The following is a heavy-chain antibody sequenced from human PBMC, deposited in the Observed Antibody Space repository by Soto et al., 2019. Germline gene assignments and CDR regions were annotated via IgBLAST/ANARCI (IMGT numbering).Heavy chain of an antibody. CDR3: ARHTPPGSSAYGIDY. CDR1: GGSISGSAYY. CDR2: IYYSGKT. D-gene: IGHD6-6*01. J-gene: IGHJ4*02. Sequence: SETLSLTCTASGGSISGSAYYWGWIRQPPGKGLEWIGTIYYSGKTLYNPSLQSRVTISVDTSKNQFTLNLRSLTAADTAIYYCARHTPPGSSAYGIDYWGQGTLVTVYS. V-gene: IGHV4-39*01.